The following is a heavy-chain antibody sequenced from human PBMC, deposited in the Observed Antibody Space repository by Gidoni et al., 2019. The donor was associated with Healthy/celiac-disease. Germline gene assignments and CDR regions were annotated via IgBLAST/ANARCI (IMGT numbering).Heavy chain of an antibody. Sequence: QVQLVESGGGVVQPGRSLRLSCAASGFTFSSYGMHWVRQAPGKGLEWVAVIWYDGSNKYYADSVKGRFTISRDNSKNTLYLQMNSLRAEDTAVYYCARGIATIQTFDYWGQGTLVTVSS. CDR2: IWYDGSNK. D-gene: IGHD6-13*01. CDR3: ARGIATIQTFDY. V-gene: IGHV3-33*01. J-gene: IGHJ4*02. CDR1: GFTFSSYG.